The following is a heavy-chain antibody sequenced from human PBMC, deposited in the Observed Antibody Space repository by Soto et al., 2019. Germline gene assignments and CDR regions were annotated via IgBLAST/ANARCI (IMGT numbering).Heavy chain of an antibody. D-gene: IGHD6-13*01. V-gene: IGHV1-2*04. CDR2: INPNSGGT. J-gene: IGHJ4*02. CDR1: GYTFTGYY. Sequence: ASGKVSCKASGYTFTGYYMHWVRQAPGQGLEWMGWINPNSGGTNYAQKFQGWVTMTRDTSISTAYMELSRLRSDDTAVYYCATSGRSSSSSWPMYYFDYWGQGTLVTVSS. CDR3: ATSGRSSSSSWPMYYFDY.